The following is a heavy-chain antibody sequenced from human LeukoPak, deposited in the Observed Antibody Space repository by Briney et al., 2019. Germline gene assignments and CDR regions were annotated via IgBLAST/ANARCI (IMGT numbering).Heavy chain of an antibody. D-gene: IGHD3-22*01. J-gene: IGHJ4*02. V-gene: IGHV1-2*02. Sequence: ASVKVSCKASGYTFTGYYMHWVRQAPGQGLEWMGWTNPNSGGTNYAQKFQGRVTMTRDTSISTAYMELSRLRSDDAAVYYCARGEYYDSSGYYPYWGQGTLVTVSS. CDR1: GYTFTGYY. CDR2: TNPNSGGT. CDR3: ARGEYYDSSGYYPY.